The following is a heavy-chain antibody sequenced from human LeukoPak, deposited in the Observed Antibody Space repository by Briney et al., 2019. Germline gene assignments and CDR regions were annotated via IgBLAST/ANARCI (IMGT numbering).Heavy chain of an antibody. V-gene: IGHV3-7*03. CDR1: GFTFSTYW. CDR3: ARDRGLGYFDY. Sequence: GGSLRLSCAASGFTFSTYWMSWVRQAPGKGLEWVANIKQDGSEKYYVDSVKGRFTISRDNAKNSLYLQMNSLRAEDTAVYYCARDRGLGYFDYWGQGTLVTVSS. J-gene: IGHJ4*02. CDR2: IKQDGSEK.